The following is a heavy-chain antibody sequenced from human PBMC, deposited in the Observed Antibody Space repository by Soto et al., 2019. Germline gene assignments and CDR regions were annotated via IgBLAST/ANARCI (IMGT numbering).Heavy chain of an antibody. V-gene: IGHV3-73*01. CDR1: GFTFSGSA. CDR3: RTKNAGANGDSPHFYL. J-gene: IGHJ2*01. D-gene: IGHD4-17*01. CDR2: IRSKANSYAT. Sequence: EVQLVESGGGLVQPGGSLILSCVASGFTFSGSAVHWVRQASGKGLELVGRIRSKANSYATAYGVSVKGRFTISRDDSTNTAYLQMNSLHTEDTAVYYCRTKNAGANGDSPHFYLWGRCTLVTVSS.